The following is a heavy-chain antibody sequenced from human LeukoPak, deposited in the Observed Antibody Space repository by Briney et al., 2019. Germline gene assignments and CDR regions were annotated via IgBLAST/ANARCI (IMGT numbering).Heavy chain of an antibody. CDR3: ARAMPRDNWFDP. CDR2: INGDASNT. CDR1: GLTFNSYW. V-gene: IGHV3-74*03. J-gene: IGHJ5*02. Sequence: PGGSLRLPCAASGLTFNSYWMHWVRQVAGKGLVWVARINGDASNTAYADSVKGRFTISRDNAKNTLYLQMNSLRVDDTAVYYCARAMPRDNWFDPWGQGSLVTVSS. D-gene: IGHD2-2*01.